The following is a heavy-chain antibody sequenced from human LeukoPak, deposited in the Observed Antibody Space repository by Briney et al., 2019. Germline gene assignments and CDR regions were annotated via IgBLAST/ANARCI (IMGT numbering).Heavy chain of an antibody. V-gene: IGHV5-51*01. J-gene: IGHJ4*02. CDR1: GYSFTNYW. CDR2: IYPADADT. CDR3: ARQSRDGSKTRGYYFDY. D-gene: IGHD3-10*01. Sequence: GESLKISCHVSGYSFTNYWIGWVRQMPGKSLESMGIIYPADADTAYSASFQGQVTISADKTTSTVYLQWSSLKASDTAIYYCARQSRDGSKTRGYYFDYWGQGTLVTVS.